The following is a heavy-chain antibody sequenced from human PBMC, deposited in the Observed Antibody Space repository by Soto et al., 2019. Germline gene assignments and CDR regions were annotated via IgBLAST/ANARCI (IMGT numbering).Heavy chain of an antibody. D-gene: IGHD6-6*01. J-gene: IGHJ4*02. CDR2: IDSSGRTR. CDR3: AREGRGSSSSVVVY. V-gene: IGHV3-11*01. Sequence: QVQLVESGGGLVKPGGSLRLSCAASGFRFSDYDMCWIRQAPGKGLEWISSIDSSGRTRFYADSVKGRFTISRDNAKNSLCLQMNSLRAEDMAVYYFAREGRGSSSSVVVYWGQGTLVTVSS. CDR1: GFRFSDYD.